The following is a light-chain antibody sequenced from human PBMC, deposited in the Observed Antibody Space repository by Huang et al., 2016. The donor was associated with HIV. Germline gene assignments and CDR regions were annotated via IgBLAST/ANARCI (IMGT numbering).Light chain of an antibody. CDR2: MGS. CDR1: QSLQNSNGYNY. Sequence: DIVMTQSPISLPVTPGQPAPISCRSSQSLQNSNGYNYLDWYVQKPGQSPRLLIYMGSNRASGVPDRFSGSGSGTDFTLKISRVEAEDVGVYYCMQALQTSFTFGGGTKVEIK. V-gene: IGKV2-28*01. J-gene: IGKJ4*01. CDR3: MQALQTSFT.